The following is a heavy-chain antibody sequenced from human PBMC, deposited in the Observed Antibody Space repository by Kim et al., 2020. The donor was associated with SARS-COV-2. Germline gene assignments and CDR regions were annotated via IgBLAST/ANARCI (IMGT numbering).Heavy chain of an antibody. V-gene: IGHV4-31*03. CDR1: GGSISSGGYY. D-gene: IGHD3-10*02. CDR3: AREIVAYVPGLDCFDS. J-gene: IGHJ5*01. Sequence: SETLSLTCTVSGGSISSGGYYWSWIRQHPGKGLEWIGYIYYSGSTYYNPSLKSRVTISVDTSKNQFSLKLSSVTAADTAVYYCAREIVAYVPGLDCFDSWGQGTLVTVSS. CDR2: IYYSGST.